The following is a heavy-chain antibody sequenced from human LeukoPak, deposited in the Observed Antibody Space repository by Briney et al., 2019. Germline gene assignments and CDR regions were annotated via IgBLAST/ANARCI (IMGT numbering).Heavy chain of an antibody. J-gene: IGHJ6*02. V-gene: IGHV1-69*01. CDR1: GGTFSSYA. CDR3: AREVVVVPAATYYYYYGMDV. D-gene: IGHD2-2*01. Sequence: ASVKVSCKASGGTFSSYAISWVRQAPGQGLEWMGGIIPIFGTANYAQKFQGRVTIIADESTSTAYMELSSLRSEDTAVYYCAREVVVVPAATYYYYYGMDVWGQGTTVTVSS. CDR2: IIPIFGTA.